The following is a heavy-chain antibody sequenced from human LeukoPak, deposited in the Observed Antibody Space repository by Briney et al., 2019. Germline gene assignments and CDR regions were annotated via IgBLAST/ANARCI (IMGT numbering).Heavy chain of an antibody. Sequence: SETLSLTCTVSGGSISSYYWSWIRQPPGKGLEWIGYIYYSGSTNYNPSLKSRVTISVDTSKNQFSLKLSSVTAADTAVYYCARDGKAAAGTFDYWGQGTLVTVSS. CDR1: GGSISSYY. V-gene: IGHV4-59*01. CDR3: ARDGKAAAGTFDY. D-gene: IGHD6-13*01. J-gene: IGHJ4*02. CDR2: IYYSGST.